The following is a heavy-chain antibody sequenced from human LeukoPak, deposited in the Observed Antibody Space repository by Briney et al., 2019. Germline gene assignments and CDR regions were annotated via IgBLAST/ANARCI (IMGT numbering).Heavy chain of an antibody. D-gene: IGHD5-24*01. CDR1: GASIRSSTYY. CDR2: VNYNGST. J-gene: IGHJ4*02. V-gene: IGHV4-39*01. CDR3: ARRGGDDYNRRFDS. Sequence: SETLSLTCTVSGASIRSSTYYWGWIRQPPGEWLEWIGHVNYNGSTYYNPSLKSRVTISVDTSKNQFSLKLTSVTAADTAVYYCARRGGDDYNRRFDSWGQGTLVTVSS.